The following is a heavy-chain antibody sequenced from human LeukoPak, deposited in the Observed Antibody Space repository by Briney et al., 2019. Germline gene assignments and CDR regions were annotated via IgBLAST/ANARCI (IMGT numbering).Heavy chain of an antibody. CDR3: ARATYYDILTGLYYYYGMDV. CDR1: GGSFSSGSYY. V-gene: IGHV4-61*01. CDR2: IYYSGST. D-gene: IGHD3-9*01. J-gene: IGHJ6*02. Sequence: SETLSLTCTVSGGSFSSGSYYWSWIRQPPGKGLEWIGYIYYSGSTNYNPSLKSRVTISVDTSKNQFSLKLSSVTAADTAVYYCARATYYDILTGLYYYYGMDVWGQGTTVTVSS.